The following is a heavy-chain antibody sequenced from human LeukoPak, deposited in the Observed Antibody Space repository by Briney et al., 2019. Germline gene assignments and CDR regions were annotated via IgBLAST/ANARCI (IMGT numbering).Heavy chain of an antibody. CDR1: GYTFTSYG. Sequence: ASVKVSCKASGYTFTSYGISWVRQAPGQGLEWMGGIIPIFGTANYAQKFQGRVTITADKSTSTAYMELSSLRSEDTTVYYCASKVLYGDYASTDYWGQGTLVTVSS. D-gene: IGHD4-17*01. CDR3: ASKVLYGDYASTDY. V-gene: IGHV1-69*06. J-gene: IGHJ4*02. CDR2: IIPIFGTA.